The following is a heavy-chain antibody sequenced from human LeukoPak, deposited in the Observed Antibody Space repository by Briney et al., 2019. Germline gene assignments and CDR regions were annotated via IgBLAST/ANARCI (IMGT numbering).Heavy chain of an antibody. CDR2: IIPIFGTA. CDR3: AREDVVVPAAIYYYYGMDV. J-gene: IGHJ6*02. CDR1: GGTFSSYA. Sequence: ASVKVSCKASGGTFSSYAISWVRQAPGQGLEWMGGIIPIFGTANYAQKFQGRVTITADESTSTAYMELSSLRSEDTAVYYCAREDVVVPAAIYYYYGMDVWGQGTTVTVSS. V-gene: IGHV1-69*13. D-gene: IGHD2-2*01.